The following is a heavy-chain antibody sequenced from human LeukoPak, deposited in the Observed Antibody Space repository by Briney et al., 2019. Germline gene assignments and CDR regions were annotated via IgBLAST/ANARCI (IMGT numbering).Heavy chain of an antibody. J-gene: IGHJ4*02. V-gene: IGHV3-30*04. CDR3: ARPDDSESFYRANHY. CDR2: ISNDGNNK. Sequence: GGSLRLSCAASGFSFNSYPMHWVRQAPGKGLEWVAVISNDGNNKYYADSVKGRFTISRDNSNNAVSLQMHGLRGEDTAVYYCARPDDSESFYRANHYWGRGTLVTGS. CDR1: GFSFNSYP. D-gene: IGHD3-10*01.